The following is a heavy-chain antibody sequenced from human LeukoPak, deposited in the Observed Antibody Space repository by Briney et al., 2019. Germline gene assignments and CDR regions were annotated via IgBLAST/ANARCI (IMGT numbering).Heavy chain of an antibody. J-gene: IGHJ4*02. Sequence: GRSLRLSCVASGFTFSNAWMNWVRQAPGKGLEWVCRIKSKTDGGTTDYPAPVKGKITSSKDESTNSLHRQRKNMKTNDTTVYYCTTSLAGAVTAVYPFDNWGQGTLVTVSS. D-gene: IGHD2-21*02. CDR1: GFTFSNAW. CDR2: IKSKTDGGTT. V-gene: IGHV3-15*01. CDR3: TTSLAGAVTAVYPFDN.